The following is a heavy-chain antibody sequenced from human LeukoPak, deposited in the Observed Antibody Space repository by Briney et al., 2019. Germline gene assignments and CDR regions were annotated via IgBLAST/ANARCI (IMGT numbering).Heavy chain of an antibody. J-gene: IGHJ6*02. CDR3: ARGPMTTVTNYYYYYGMDV. D-gene: IGHD4-11*01. CDR1: GGTFSSYA. CDR2: IIPILGIA. Sequence: SVNVSCKASGGTFSSYAISWVRQAPGQGLEWMGRIIPILGIANYAQKFQGRVTITADKSTSTAYMEQSSLRSEDTAVYYCARGPMTTVTNYYYYYGMDVWGQGTTVTVSS. V-gene: IGHV1-69*04.